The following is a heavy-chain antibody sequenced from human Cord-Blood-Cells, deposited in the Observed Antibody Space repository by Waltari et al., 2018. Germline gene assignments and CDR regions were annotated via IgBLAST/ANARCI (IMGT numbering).Heavy chain of an antibody. J-gene: IGHJ4*02. Sequence: EVQLVESGGGLVKPGRSLRLSCTASGFTFGDYAMSWFRQAPGMGLEWVGFIRSKAYGWTTEYAASVKGRFTISRDDSKSIAYLQMNSLKTEDTAVYYCTRGHGSGSYSTDFDYWGQGTLVTVSS. CDR2: IRSKAYGWTT. D-gene: IGHD3-10*01. V-gene: IGHV3-49*05. CDR1: GFTFGDYA. CDR3: TRGHGSGSYSTDFDY.